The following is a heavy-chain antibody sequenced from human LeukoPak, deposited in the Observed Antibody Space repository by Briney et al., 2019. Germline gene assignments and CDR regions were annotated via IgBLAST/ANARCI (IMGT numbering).Heavy chain of an antibody. CDR1: GDSITSGGYS. CDR2: IYYSGST. V-gene: IGHV4-39*07. CDR3: ARDSMVRGVIPLDY. J-gene: IGHJ4*02. Sequence: PSETLSLTCTVSGDSITSGGYSWGWIRQPPGKGLEWIGSIYYSGSTYYNPSLKSRVTISVDTSKNQFSLKLSSVTAADTAVYYCARDSMVRGVIPLDYWGQGTLVTVSS. D-gene: IGHD3-10*01.